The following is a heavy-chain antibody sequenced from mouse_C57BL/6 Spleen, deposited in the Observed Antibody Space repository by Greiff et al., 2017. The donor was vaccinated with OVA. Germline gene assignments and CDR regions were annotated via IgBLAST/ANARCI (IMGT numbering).Heavy chain of an antibody. CDR3: ARWDDDGTISYWYFDV. V-gene: IGHV1-53*01. CDR2: INPSNGGT. D-gene: IGHD2-4*01. J-gene: IGHJ1*03. Sequence: QVQLKQPGTELVKPGASVKLSCKASGYTFTSYWMHWVKQRPGQGLEWIGNINPSNGGTNYNEKFKSKATLTVDKSSSTAYMQLSSLTSEDSAVYYCARWDDDGTISYWYFDVWGTGTTVTVSS. CDR1: GYTFTSYW.